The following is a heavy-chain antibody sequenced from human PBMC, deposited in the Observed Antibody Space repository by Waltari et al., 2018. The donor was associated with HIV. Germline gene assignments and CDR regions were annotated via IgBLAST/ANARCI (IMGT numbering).Heavy chain of an antibody. CDR2: IDQRGAS. CDR3: ARGHSLRAFRGNLYFNSSLDV. Sequence: QVQLQQWGAGQVKLSQTLALTCLLSGGPSSGFDWPWVRASPGKGLEWIGGIDQRGASRFNPSLKRRITISMATSRSHFALKLSPVSPADTAVYYCARGHSLRAFRGNLYFNSSLDVWGQGTTVTVSS. J-gene: IGHJ6*02. V-gene: IGHV4-34*02. D-gene: IGHD1-1*01. CDR1: GGPSSGFD.